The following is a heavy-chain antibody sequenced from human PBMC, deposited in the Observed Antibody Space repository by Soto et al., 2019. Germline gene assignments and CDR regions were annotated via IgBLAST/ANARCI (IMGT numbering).Heavy chain of an antibody. CDR2: IYTSGST. V-gene: IGHV4-4*07. Sequence: TSETLSLTCTVSGGSISSYYWSWIRQPAGKGLEWIGRIYTSGSTNYNPSLKSRVTMSVDTSKNQFSLKLSSVTAADTAVYYCARDTSSGWYARPHAFDIWGQGTMVTVSS. D-gene: IGHD6-19*01. J-gene: IGHJ3*02. CDR1: GGSISSYY. CDR3: ARDTSSGWYARPHAFDI.